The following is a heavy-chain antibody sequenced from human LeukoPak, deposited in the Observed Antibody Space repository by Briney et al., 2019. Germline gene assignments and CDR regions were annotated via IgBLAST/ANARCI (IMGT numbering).Heavy chain of an antibody. J-gene: IGHJ3*02. CDR2: SDYNGGT. Sequence: SETLSLTCTVSGGSVSSYYWSWIRQPPGKGLEWIGYSDYNGGTHYNPSLKSRVTISVDTSKNQFSLELRSVTAADTAVYYCARVGSYAFDIWGQGTMVTVSS. CDR1: GGSVSSYY. V-gene: IGHV4-59*02. CDR3: ARVGSYAFDI.